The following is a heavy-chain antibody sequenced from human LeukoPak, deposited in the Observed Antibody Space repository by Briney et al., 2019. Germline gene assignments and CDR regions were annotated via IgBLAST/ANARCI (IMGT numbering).Heavy chain of an antibody. J-gene: IGHJ2*01. CDR3: ARAVRGLEVDTAMDWYFDL. V-gene: IGHV3-21*01. CDR2: ISSSSSYI. CDR1: GFTFSSYS. Sequence: GGSLRLSCAASGFTFSSYSMNWVRQAPGKGLEWVSSISSSSSYIYYADSVKGRFTISRDNAKNSLYLQMNSLRAEDTAVYYCARAVRGLEVDTAMDWYFDLWGRGTLVTVSS. D-gene: IGHD5-18*01.